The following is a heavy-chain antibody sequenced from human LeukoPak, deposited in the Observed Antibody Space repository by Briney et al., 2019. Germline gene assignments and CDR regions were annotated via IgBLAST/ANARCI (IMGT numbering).Heavy chain of an antibody. Sequence: ASVKVSCKASGGTFSSYAISWVRQAPGQGLEWMGRIIPILGIANYAQKFQGRVTITADKSTSTAYMELSSLRSEDTAVYYCARIATGIVGATNADYWGQGALVTVSS. CDR3: ARIATGIVGATNADY. J-gene: IGHJ4*02. CDR1: GGTFSSYA. V-gene: IGHV1-69*04. D-gene: IGHD1-26*01. CDR2: IIPILGIA.